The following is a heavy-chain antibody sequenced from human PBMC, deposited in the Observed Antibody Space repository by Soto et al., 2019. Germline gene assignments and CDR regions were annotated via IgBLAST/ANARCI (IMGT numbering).Heavy chain of an antibody. D-gene: IGHD3-22*01. CDR1: WGNSSGFD. J-gene: IGHJ4*02. CDR2: VDHSGST. Sequence: SETMSLPCSVAWGNSSGFDGRWIRQTPGKGLEWIGDVDHSGSTRYTPSLKSRVTMSGDTSKNQCSLSLSSVTAADTAVYYCARRFTMTLLFFAYWGQGSLVTVSS. CDR3: ARRFTMTLLFFAY. V-gene: IGHV4-34*01.